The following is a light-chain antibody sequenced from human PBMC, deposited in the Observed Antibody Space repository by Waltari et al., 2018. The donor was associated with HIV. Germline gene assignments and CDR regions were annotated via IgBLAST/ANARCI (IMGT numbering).Light chain of an antibody. Sequence: QSALTQPASVSASPGQSVAISCSGTTRDIGRYNYVSWYQQHPDRTPRLIIFDFNNRPSGVSDRFSGSKSGTTASLTISTVQADDEADYYCSSYTVNSTGVFGTGTKLTV. V-gene: IGLV2-14*03. J-gene: IGLJ1*01. CDR3: SSYTVNSTGV. CDR1: TRDIGRYNY. CDR2: DFN.